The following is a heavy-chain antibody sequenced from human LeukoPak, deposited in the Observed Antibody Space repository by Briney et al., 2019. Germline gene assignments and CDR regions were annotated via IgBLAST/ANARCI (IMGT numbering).Heavy chain of an antibody. J-gene: IGHJ4*02. Sequence: GGSLRLSCAASGFTFSDYYMSWIRQAPGKGLEWVSYISSSGSTIYYADSVKGRFTISRDNAKNSLYLQMNSLRAGDTAVYYRATTEAGTRWALGYWGQGTLVTVSS. CDR3: ATTEAGTRWALGY. CDR1: GFTFSDYY. V-gene: IGHV3-11*04. CDR2: ISSSGSTI. D-gene: IGHD6-19*01.